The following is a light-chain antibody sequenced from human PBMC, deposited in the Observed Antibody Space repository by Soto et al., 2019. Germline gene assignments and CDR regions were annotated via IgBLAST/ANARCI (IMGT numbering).Light chain of an antibody. CDR1: QDISNY. CDR2: AAS. Sequence: DIQMTQSPSSLSASVGDRVTITCQARQDISNYLAWYQQKPGKVPKLLIYAASTLQSGVPSRFSGSGSGADFTLTISSLQPEDAATYYCQKYNSAPLTFGGGTKVDI. J-gene: IGKJ4*01. V-gene: IGKV1-27*01. CDR3: QKYNSAPLT.